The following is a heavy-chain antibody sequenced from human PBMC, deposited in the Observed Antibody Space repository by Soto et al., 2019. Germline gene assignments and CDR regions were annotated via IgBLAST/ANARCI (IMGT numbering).Heavy chain of an antibody. CDR3: AHSSGRKGAFDF. J-gene: IGHJ4*02. CDR1: GFSLSSSGVT. V-gene: IGHV2-5*01. D-gene: IGHD1-1*01. CDR2: IYWNDDR. Sequence: QITLKESGPTLVKPTQTLTLTCSFSGFSLSSSGVTVGWIRQPPGKALEWLALIYWNDDRRYSPSLKTRLTITRDTSKNQVVLTMTNVDPVDTATYYFAHSSGRKGAFDFWGQGSLVTVTS.